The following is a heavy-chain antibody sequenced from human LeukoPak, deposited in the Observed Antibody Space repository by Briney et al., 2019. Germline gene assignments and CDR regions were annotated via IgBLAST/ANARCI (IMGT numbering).Heavy chain of an antibody. CDR2: ISGDGTRT. CDR3: VSFYEAY. V-gene: IGHV3-23*01. D-gene: IGHD2/OR15-2a*01. J-gene: IGHJ4*02. Sequence: GGSLRLSCAASGFSFSSYAMTWARQAPVKGLEWVSAISGDGTRTYYADSVKGRFTISKDNAKNTVYLQMNNLRAEDTAVYYCVSFYEAYWGRGTLVTVSS. CDR1: GFSFSSYA.